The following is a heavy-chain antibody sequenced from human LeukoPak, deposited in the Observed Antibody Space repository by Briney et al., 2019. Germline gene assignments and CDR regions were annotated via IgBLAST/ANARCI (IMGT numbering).Heavy chain of an antibody. CDR3: AKVAAGPYFDY. J-gene: IGHJ4*02. CDR2: ISWNSGSI. V-gene: IGHV3-9*01. D-gene: IGHD6-19*01. CDR1: GFTFDDYA. Sequence: GGSLRLSCAASGFTFDDYAMHWVRQAPGKGLEWVSGISWNSGSIGYADSVKGRFTISRDNAKNSLYLQMNSLRAEDTALYYCAKVAAGPYFDYWGQGTLVTVPS.